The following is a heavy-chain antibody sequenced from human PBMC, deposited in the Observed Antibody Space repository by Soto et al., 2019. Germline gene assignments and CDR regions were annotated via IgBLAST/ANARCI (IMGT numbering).Heavy chain of an antibody. CDR2: IYPGDSDT. J-gene: IGHJ6*02. CDR3: ARQALGYCGSDYCYYYYGMDF. V-gene: IGHV5-51*01. Sequence: PVESKRISWRGSGYRCTNYGVGWVRQMPGKGLEWMGIIYPGDSDTRYNPSFQGQATISADKSTTTAYLQWSSLKASDSTVYYCARQALGYCGSDYCYYYYGMDFWGQGTTVTVSS. D-gene: IGHD2-21*02. CDR1: GYRCTNYG.